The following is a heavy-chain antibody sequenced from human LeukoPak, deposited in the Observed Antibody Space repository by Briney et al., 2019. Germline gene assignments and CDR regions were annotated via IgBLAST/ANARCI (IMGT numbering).Heavy chain of an antibody. CDR1: GFTFSNYE. CDR3: ARGEWEQEGAFDI. CDR2: ISSSGSTI. J-gene: IGHJ3*02. Sequence: GGSLRLSCEVSGFTFSNYEMHWVRQAPGKGLEWVSYISSSGSTIYYADSVKGRFTISRDNAKSSLYLQMNSLRAEDTAVYYCARGEWEQEGAFDIWGQGTMVTVSS. V-gene: IGHV3-48*03. D-gene: IGHD1-26*01.